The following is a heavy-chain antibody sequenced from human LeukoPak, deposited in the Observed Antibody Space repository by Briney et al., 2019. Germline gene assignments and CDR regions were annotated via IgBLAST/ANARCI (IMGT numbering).Heavy chain of an antibody. CDR1: GFTFSSYA. D-gene: IGHD4/OR15-4a*01. Sequence: GGSLSLSCAASGFTFSSYAMNWVRQAPGKGLEWVSISGSGGDTYYADSVKGRFTISRDNSKNTLYLQMNSLRAEDTAVYYCAKARGATYGTYYFDYWGQGTLVTVSS. V-gene: IGHV3-23*01. J-gene: IGHJ4*02. CDR3: AKARGATYGTYYFDY. CDR2: ISGSGGDT.